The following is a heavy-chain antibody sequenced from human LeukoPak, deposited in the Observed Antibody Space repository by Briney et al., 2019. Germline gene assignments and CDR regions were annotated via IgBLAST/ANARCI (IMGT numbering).Heavy chain of an antibody. V-gene: IGHV3-15*07. CDR3: ATDYYYDSSGYLNYFDY. Sequence: GGSLRLSCAASGFTFSNAYMNWVRQAPGKGLEWVGRIKPKTDGGATDYAAPVKGRFTISRDDSEDTLYLQMNSLRTEDTAVYYCATDYYYDSSGYLNYFDYWGQGTLVTVSS. D-gene: IGHD3-22*01. CDR2: IKPKTDGGAT. CDR1: GFTFSNAY. J-gene: IGHJ4*02.